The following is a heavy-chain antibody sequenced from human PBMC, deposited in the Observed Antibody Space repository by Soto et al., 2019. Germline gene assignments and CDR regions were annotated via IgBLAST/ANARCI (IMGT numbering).Heavy chain of an antibody. V-gene: IGHV3-48*02. Sequence: PWASLRLACTASGFTFSNFPMTWVRQAPGKGLEWVSYISGASNYIYYADSVKGRFTISIDNAKNSVSLQMNSLRDEDTAVYYCERQVYKVLTPIDYWGQGTLVTVSS. CDR2: ISGASNYI. D-gene: IGHD3-10*01. CDR3: ERQVYKVLTPIDY. J-gene: IGHJ4*02. CDR1: GFTFSNFP.